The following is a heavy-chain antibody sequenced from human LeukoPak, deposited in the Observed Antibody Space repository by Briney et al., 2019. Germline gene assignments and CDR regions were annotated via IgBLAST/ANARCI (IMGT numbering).Heavy chain of an antibody. CDR2: IRGSRSGLGSGN. J-gene: IGHJ4*02. V-gene: IGHV3-21*05. Sequence: GRSLRLSCAASGFTFSSYGMHWVRQAPGKGLEWVANIRGSRSGLGSGNYYAGSVKGRFTISRDDAKNSLYLQMSSLRAEDTAFYYCARDDNWGFDYWGQGALVTVSS. CDR1: GFTFSSYG. CDR3: ARDDNWGFDY. D-gene: IGHD7-27*01.